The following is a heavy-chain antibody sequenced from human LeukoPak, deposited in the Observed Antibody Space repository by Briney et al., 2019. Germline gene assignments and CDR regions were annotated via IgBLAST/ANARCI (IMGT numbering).Heavy chain of an antibody. V-gene: IGHV4-34*01. CDR1: GGSFSGYY. J-gene: IGHJ4*02. Sequence: ETLSLTCAVYGGSFSGYYWSWIRQPPGKGLEWIGEINHRGSTNYNPSLKSRVTISVDTSKNQLSLKLSSVTAADTAVYYCARGRGFFNSGFYFDYWGQGTLVTVSS. CDR2: INHRGST. D-gene: IGHD3-22*01. CDR3: ARGRGFFNSGFYFDY.